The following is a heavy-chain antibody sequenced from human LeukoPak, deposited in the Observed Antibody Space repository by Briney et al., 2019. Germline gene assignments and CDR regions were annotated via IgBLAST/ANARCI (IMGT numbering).Heavy chain of an antibody. Sequence: SETLSLTCTVSGGSISSYYWSWIRQPAGKGLEWIGRIYTSGSTNYNPSLKSRVTMSVDTSKNQFSLKLSSVTAADTAVYYCARGGILTGPVVDCGMDVWGQGTTVTVSS. V-gene: IGHV4-4*07. CDR3: ARGGILTGPVVDCGMDV. D-gene: IGHD3-9*01. CDR2: IYTSGST. J-gene: IGHJ6*02. CDR1: GGSISSYY.